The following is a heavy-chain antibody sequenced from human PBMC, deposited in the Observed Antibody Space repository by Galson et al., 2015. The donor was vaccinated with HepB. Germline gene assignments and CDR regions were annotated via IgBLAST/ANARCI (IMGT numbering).Heavy chain of an antibody. D-gene: IGHD3-3*01. V-gene: IGHV3-53*01. CDR2: IYSGGST. CDR1: GFTVSSNY. CDR3: ARDTNQYDVWSGYYGGWFDP. Sequence: SLRLSCAASGFTVSSNYMSWVRQAPGKGLEWVSVIYSGGSTYYADYLKSRFTTTRDNSKNTLYLLMNSLRTEDTAVYYCARDTNQYDVWSGYYGGWFDPWGQGTLVTVSS. J-gene: IGHJ5*02.